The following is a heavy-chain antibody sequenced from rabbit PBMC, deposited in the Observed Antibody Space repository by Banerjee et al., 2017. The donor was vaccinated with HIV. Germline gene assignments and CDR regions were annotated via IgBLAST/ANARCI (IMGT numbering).Heavy chain of an antibody. Sequence: QEQLEESGGDLVKPEGSLTLTCTASGFSFSSSYWICWVRQAPGKGLEWIACIYNGDGSTHYASWAKGRFTISKTSSTTVTLQMTSLTAADTATYFCARDLTGSICLWGPGTLVTVS. CDR2: IYNGDGST. CDR3: ARDLTGSICL. V-gene: IGHV1S45*01. CDR1: GFSFSSSYW. D-gene: IGHD3-3*01. J-gene: IGHJ4*01.